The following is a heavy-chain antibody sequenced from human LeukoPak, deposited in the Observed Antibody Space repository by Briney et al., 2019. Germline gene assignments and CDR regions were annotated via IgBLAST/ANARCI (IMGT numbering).Heavy chain of an antibody. D-gene: IGHD6-13*01. Sequence: ASVKASCKASGYTFTSYGISWVRQAPGQGLEWMGWISAYNGNTNYAQKLQGRVTMTTDTSTSTAYMELRSLRSDDTAVYYCARAKAAAGMENWFDPWGQGTLVTVSS. CDR3: ARAKAAAGMENWFDP. V-gene: IGHV1-18*01. CDR2: ISAYNGNT. CDR1: GYTFTSYG. J-gene: IGHJ5*02.